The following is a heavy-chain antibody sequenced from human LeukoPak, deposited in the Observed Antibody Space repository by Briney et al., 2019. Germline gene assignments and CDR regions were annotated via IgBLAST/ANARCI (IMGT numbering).Heavy chain of an antibody. CDR3: ARGVFTFGGVIVN. Sequence: GRSLRLSCAASGFTFDDYAMHWVRQAPGKGLEWVSGISWNSGSIGYADSVKGRFTISRDNAKNSLYLQMNSLRAEDTALYYCARGVFTFGGVIVNWGQGTLVTVSS. D-gene: IGHD3-16*02. J-gene: IGHJ4*02. CDR2: ISWNSGSI. CDR1: GFTFDDYA. V-gene: IGHV3-9*01.